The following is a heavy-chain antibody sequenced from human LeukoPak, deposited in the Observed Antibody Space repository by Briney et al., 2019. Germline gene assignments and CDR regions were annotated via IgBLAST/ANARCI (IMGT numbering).Heavy chain of an antibody. D-gene: IGHD2/OR15-2a*01. Sequence: SETLSLTCSVSGGSVSSGSYYWSWIRQPPGKGLEWIGYIYYSGSTNYNPSLKSRVTISVDTSKNQFSLKLSSVTAADTAVYYCARGRESYLDFDYWGQGTLVTVSS. V-gene: IGHV4-61*01. CDR3: ARGRESYLDFDY. CDR2: IYYSGST. J-gene: IGHJ4*02. CDR1: GGSVSSGSYY.